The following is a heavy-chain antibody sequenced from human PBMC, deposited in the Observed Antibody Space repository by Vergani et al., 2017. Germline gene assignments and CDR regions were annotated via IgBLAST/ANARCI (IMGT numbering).Heavy chain of an antibody. J-gene: IGHJ4*02. V-gene: IGHV1-69*13. CDR1: GYTFTSYG. CDR2: IIPIFGTA. CDR3: ARAWWTAPTDSYFDY. Sequence: QVQLVQSGAEVKKPGASVKVSCKASGYTFTSYGISWVRQAPGQGLEWMGGIIPIFGTANYAQKFQGRVTITADESTSTAYMELSSLRSEDTAVYYCARAWWTAPTDSYFDYWGQGTLVTVSS. D-gene: IGHD2-8*02.